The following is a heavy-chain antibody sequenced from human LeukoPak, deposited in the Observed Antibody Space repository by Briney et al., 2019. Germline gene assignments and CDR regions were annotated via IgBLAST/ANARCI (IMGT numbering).Heavy chain of an antibody. CDR2: VSGGGGST. J-gene: IGHJ4*02. V-gene: IGHV3-23*01. CDR3: AKGGSGWSWDRFDY. Sequence: GGSLRLSCAASGFTFSSYAMSWVRQAPGKGLEWVSSVSGGGGSTYYADSVKGRFTISRDSSKNTLYLQMNSLRAEDTAVYYCAKGGSGWSWDRFDYWGQGTLVTVSS. CDR1: GFTFSSYA. D-gene: IGHD6-19*01.